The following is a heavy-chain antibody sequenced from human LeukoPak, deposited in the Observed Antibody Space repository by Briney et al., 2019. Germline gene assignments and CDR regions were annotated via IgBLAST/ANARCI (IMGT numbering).Heavy chain of an antibody. Sequence: PGGSLKLSCAASGFSFSSYSMNWARQSPGKGLEWDSYISSSSSTISYADSVKGRFTISRDNAKNSLYLQMNSLRAEDTAVYYCAKDQRSYYASGSHYRGGNWFDPWGQGTLVTVSS. J-gene: IGHJ5*02. CDR3: AKDQRSYYASGSHYRGGNWFDP. D-gene: IGHD3-10*01. CDR1: GFSFSSYS. CDR2: ISSSSSTI. V-gene: IGHV3-48*01.